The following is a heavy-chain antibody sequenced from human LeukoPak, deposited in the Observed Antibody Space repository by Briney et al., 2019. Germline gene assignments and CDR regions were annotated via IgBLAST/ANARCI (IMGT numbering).Heavy chain of an antibody. CDR2: ISYSGST. D-gene: IGHD6-19*01. J-gene: IGHJ5*02. V-gene: IGHV4-39*07. CDR3: ARVGREWLVRGWFDP. Sequence: SETLSLTCTVSGGSISSSDFNWGWIRQPPGKGLEWIGVISYSGSTYYNPSLKSRVTISVDTSKNQFSLKLSSVTAADTAVYYCARVGREWLVRGWFDPWGQGTLVTVSS. CDR1: GGSISSSDFN.